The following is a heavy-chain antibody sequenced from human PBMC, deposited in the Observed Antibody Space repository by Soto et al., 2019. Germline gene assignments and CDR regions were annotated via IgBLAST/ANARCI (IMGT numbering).Heavy chain of an antibody. V-gene: IGHV3-15*01. Sequence: PGGSLRLSCATSGFTFTKASMNWIRQVPGKGLQWVGRAKSEAEGGTTDYAAPVKGRFTVSRDDSKSTVYLQMNSLKAEDTGVYYCTPEYNWNFYCDFWGQGTLVTVSS. CDR2: AKSEAEGGTT. CDR1: GFTFTKAS. D-gene: IGHD1-7*01. CDR3: TPEYNWNFYCDF. J-gene: IGHJ1*01.